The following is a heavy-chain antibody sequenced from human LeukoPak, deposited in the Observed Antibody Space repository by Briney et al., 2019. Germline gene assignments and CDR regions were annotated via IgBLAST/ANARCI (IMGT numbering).Heavy chain of an antibody. Sequence: ASVKVSCKASGYTFTNYGITWVRQAPGQGLEWMGWISPYNGNTNYPQKFQSRVTMTTDTSTSTAYMELRSLRSDDTALYYCATEGGWQPTDYGDHVYWGQGTLVTVSS. J-gene: IGHJ4*02. CDR1: GYTFTNYG. CDR2: ISPYNGNT. CDR3: ATEGGWQPTDYGDHVY. D-gene: IGHD4-17*01. V-gene: IGHV1-18*01.